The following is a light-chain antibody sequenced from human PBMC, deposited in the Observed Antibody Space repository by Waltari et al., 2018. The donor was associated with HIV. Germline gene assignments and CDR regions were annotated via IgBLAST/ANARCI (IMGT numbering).Light chain of an antibody. J-gene: IGLJ3*02. V-gene: IGLV1-47*01. CDR2: RDN. Sequence: QSVLTQPPSASGTPGQRVTISCSGSSANVGNPVYWYQQLPGTAPKVLIYRDNQRPSGVPDRFSGSRSGTSASLDVSGLRSEDEANYFCAAWDDILSGWVFGGGTKLTVL. CDR1: SANVGNP. CDR3: AAWDDILSGWV.